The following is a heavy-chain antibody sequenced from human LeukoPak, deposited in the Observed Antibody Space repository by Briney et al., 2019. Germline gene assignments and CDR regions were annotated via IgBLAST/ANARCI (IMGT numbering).Heavy chain of an antibody. CDR2: ISYDGSNK. V-gene: IGHV3-30*18. CDR3: ANLAVTNKNAFDI. D-gene: IGHD4-17*01. J-gene: IGHJ3*02. CDR1: GFTFSSYG. Sequence: GGSLRLSCAASGFTFSSYGMHWVRQAPGKGLEWVAVISYDGSNKYYADSVKGRFTISRDNSKNTLYLQMNSLRAEDTAVYYCANLAVTNKNAFDIWGQGTMVTVSS.